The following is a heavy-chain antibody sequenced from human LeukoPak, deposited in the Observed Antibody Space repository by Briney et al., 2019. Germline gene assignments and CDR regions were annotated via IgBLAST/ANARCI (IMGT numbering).Heavy chain of an antibody. CDR1: GYTFTVYY. CDR2: INPNSGGS. Sequence: GASVKVSCKASGYTFTVYYLHWVRQAPGQGHEWMGWINPNSGGSNYAQKFQGRVTMTRDTSISTAYMELSRLRSDDTAVYYCARDQWGSSVAVEDYWGQGTLVTVSS. V-gene: IGHV1-2*02. J-gene: IGHJ4*02. D-gene: IGHD6-19*01. CDR3: ARDQWGSSVAVEDY.